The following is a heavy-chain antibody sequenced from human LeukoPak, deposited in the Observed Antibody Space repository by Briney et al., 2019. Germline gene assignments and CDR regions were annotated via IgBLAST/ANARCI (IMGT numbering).Heavy chain of an antibody. V-gene: IGHV3-53*01. CDR3: ARDLLEAVAGTVYYYYMDV. J-gene: IGHJ6*03. CDR2: IYSGGST. CDR1: GFTVSSNY. D-gene: IGHD6-19*01. Sequence: GGSLRLSCAASGFTVSSNYMSWVRQAPGKGLEWVSVIYSGGSTYYADSVKGRFTISRDNSKNTLYLQMNSLRAEDTAVYYCARDLLEAVAGTVYYYYMDVWGKGTTVTVS.